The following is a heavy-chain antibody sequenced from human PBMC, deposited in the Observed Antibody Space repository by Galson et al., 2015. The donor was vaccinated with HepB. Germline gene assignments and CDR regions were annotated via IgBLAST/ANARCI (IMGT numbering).Heavy chain of an antibody. CDR2: ISYDGSNK. CDR1: GFTFSSYA. CDR3: ARAPDYDSSGYYCIWCYYYYGMDV. J-gene: IGHJ6*02. D-gene: IGHD3-22*01. Sequence: SLRLSCAASGFTFSSYAMHWVRQAPGKGLEWVAVISYDGSNKYYADSVKGRFTISRDNSKNTLYLQMNSLRAEDTAVYYCARAPDYDSSGYYCIWCYYYYGMDVWGQGTTVTVSS. V-gene: IGHV3-30-3*01.